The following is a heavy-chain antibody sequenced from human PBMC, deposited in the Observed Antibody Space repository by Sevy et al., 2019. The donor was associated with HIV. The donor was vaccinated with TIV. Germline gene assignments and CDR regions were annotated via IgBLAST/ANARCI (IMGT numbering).Heavy chain of an antibody. V-gene: IGHV3-49*04. CDR2: LKSKAHGGTL. Sequence: GGSLRLSCTVSGFTFGGYCMSWVRQAPGKGLEWVALLKSKAHGGTLDYAASVKGRFTISRDDSKNIAHLHMNDLRTQDTAIYYCTRWKEAQSIFDYWGQGALVTVSS. J-gene: IGHJ4*02. CDR3: TRWKEAQSIFDY. CDR1: GFTFGGYC. D-gene: IGHD1-1*01.